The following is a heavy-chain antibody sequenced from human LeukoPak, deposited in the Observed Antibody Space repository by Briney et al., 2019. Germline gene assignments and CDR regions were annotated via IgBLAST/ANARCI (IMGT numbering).Heavy chain of an antibody. CDR2: IKSKTDGWTT. CDR3: TTDVGSSGMDV. Sequence: GGSLRLSCAASGFTFSNAWMSWVRQAPGKGLEWVGRIKSKTDGWTTDYAAPVKGRFTISRDDSKNTLYLQMNSLKTEDTAVYYCTTDVGSSGMDVWGKGTTVTVSS. CDR1: GFTFSNAW. J-gene: IGHJ6*04. D-gene: IGHD2-15*01. V-gene: IGHV3-15*01.